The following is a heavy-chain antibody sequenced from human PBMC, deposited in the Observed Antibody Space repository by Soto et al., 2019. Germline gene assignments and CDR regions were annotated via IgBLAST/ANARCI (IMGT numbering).Heavy chain of an antibody. CDR2: IIPIFGTA. Sequence: QVQLGQSGAEVKKPGSSVKVSFKASVGTFSGYAISWVRQAPGQGLEWMGGIIPIFGTANYAQKFQGRVTITADESTSTAYMELSSLRSEDTAVYYCAREVVVAATGWFDPWGQGTLVTVSS. CDR1: VGTFSGYA. D-gene: IGHD2-15*01. V-gene: IGHV1-69*12. J-gene: IGHJ5*02. CDR3: AREVVVAATGWFDP.